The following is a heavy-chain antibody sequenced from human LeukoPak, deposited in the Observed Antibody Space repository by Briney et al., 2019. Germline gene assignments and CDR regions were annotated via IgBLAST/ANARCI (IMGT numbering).Heavy chain of an antibody. CDR1: GFTFSSYS. J-gene: IGHJ5*02. V-gene: IGHV3-23*01. D-gene: IGHD2-2*01. CDR2: ISGSGGST. Sequence: PGGSLRLSCAASGFTFSSYSMNWVRQAPGKGLEWVSAISGSGGSTYYADSVKGRFTISRDNSKNTLYLQMNSLRAEDTAVYYCANKGGDIVVVPAAPFDPWGQGTLVTVSS. CDR3: ANKGGDIVVVPAAPFDP.